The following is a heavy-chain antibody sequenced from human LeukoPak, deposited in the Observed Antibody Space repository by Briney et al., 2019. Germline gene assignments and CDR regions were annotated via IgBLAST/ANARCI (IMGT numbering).Heavy chain of an antibody. CDR2: ISYDGSNK. J-gene: IGHJ3*02. CDR1: GFTFSRYA. Sequence: GVSLTLSCAASGFTFSRYAMHWVRQSPGKGLEWLAVISYDGSNKYYADSVKGRFTISRDNSKNTLYLQMNSLRAEDTAVYYCARDRQYYDSSGYYYGDAFDIWGQGTMVTVSS. D-gene: IGHD3-22*01. CDR3: ARDRQYYDSSGYYYGDAFDI. V-gene: IGHV3-30*04.